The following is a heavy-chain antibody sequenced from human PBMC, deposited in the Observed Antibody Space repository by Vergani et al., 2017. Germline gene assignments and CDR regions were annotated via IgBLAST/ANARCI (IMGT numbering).Heavy chain of an antibody. J-gene: IGHJ4*02. CDR1: GFTFSSYA. D-gene: IGHD1-26*01. V-gene: IGHV3-23*01. Sequence: EVQLMESGGGLVQPGGSLRLSCAASGFTFSSYAMSWVRHAPGKGLVWVSAFSGSGGSTSYTDSVKGRFTISRDNAKNSLYLQMHSLRAEDTAVYYCAREKSKIKRGELPEYYFAYWGEGTLVTVS. CDR2: FSGSGGST. CDR3: AREKSKIKRGELPEYYFAY.